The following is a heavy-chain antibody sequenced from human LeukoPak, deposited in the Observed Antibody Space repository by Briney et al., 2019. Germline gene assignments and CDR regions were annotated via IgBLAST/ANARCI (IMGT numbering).Heavy chain of an antibody. CDR1: GFTFSSYG. J-gene: IGHJ4*02. CDR2: ISGSGGST. V-gene: IGHV3-23*01. D-gene: IGHD3-3*01. CDR3: AKIPGDYDFWSGYPPYFDY. Sequence: GRSLRLSCAASGFTFSSYGMHWVRQAPGKGLEWVSAISGSGGSTYYADSVKGRFTISRDNSKNTLYLQMNSLRAEDTAVYYCAKIPGDYDFWSGYPPYFDYWGQGTLVTVSS.